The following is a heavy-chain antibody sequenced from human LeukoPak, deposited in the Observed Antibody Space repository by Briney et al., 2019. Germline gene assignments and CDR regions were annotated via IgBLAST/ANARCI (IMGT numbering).Heavy chain of an antibody. V-gene: IGHV1-46*01. CDR3: ARVGSYYDILTGLWY. J-gene: IGHJ4*02. Sequence: ASVKVSCKASGYTVTSYYMHWVRQAPGQGLEWMAILNPSGGSPSYAQKFQGRATLTRATSTSTVYMELSSLRSEDTAVYYCARVGSYYDILTGLWYWGQGTLVTVSS. CDR2: LNPSGGSP. D-gene: IGHD3-9*01. CDR1: GYTVTSYY.